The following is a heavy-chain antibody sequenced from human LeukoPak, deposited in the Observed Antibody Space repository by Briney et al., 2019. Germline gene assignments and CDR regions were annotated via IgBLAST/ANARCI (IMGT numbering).Heavy chain of an antibody. CDR3: ARDSSRRPQNYDIATSFSTDY. CDR2: INPKIGGT. CDR1: GYTFTDYY. V-gene: IGHV1-2*02. Sequence: ASVKVSCKASGYTFTDYYIHWVRQAPGQGLEWMEWINPKIGGTNYAQRFQGRVSMTSDTSITTAYMELRRVTSDDTAVYYCARDSSRRPQNYDIATSFSTDYWGQGTLVTVSS. J-gene: IGHJ4*02. D-gene: IGHD3-9*01.